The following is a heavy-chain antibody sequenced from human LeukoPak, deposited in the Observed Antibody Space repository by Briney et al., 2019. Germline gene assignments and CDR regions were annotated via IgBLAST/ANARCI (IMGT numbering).Heavy chain of an antibody. CDR2: ISSSSSYI. Sequence: GGSLRLSCAASGFTFSSYSMNWVRQAPGKGLEWVSSISSSSSYIYYADSVKGRFPISRDNAKNSLYLQMNSLRAEDTAVYYCASSSWERGFDYWGQGTLVTVSS. D-gene: IGHD6-13*01. CDR3: ASSSWERGFDY. J-gene: IGHJ4*02. V-gene: IGHV3-21*01. CDR1: GFTFSSYS.